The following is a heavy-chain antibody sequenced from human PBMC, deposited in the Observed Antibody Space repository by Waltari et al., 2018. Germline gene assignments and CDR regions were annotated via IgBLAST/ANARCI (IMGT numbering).Heavy chain of an antibody. CDR1: GGSISRGDYY. J-gene: IGHJ3*02. CDR2: IDYSGRT. CDR3: ARLGRVSGHPAEGPFDI. D-gene: IGHD6-13*01. Sequence: QVQLQESGPGLVKPSQTLSLTCPVSGGSISRGDYYWTWIRQHPGKGLEWIWYIDYSGRTYYNPSLKSLVAISLDTSKSEFSLKLSSVTAADTAVYYCARLGRVSGHPAEGPFDIWGQGTMVTVSS. V-gene: IGHV4-31*01.